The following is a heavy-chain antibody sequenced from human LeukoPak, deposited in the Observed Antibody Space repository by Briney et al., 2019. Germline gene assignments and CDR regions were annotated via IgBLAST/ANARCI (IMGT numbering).Heavy chain of an antibody. CDR2: IWYDGSNK. D-gene: IGHD2-2*01. V-gene: IGHV3-33*01. CDR1: GFTFSSYG. Sequence: PGGSLRLSCAASGFTFSSYGMHWVRQAPGKGLEWVAVIWYDGSNKYYADSVKGRFTISRDNSKNTLYLQMNSLRAEDTAVYYCARGGFRHCSSTSCSLYYFDYWGQGTLVTVSS. CDR3: ARGGFRHCSSTSCSLYYFDY. J-gene: IGHJ4*02.